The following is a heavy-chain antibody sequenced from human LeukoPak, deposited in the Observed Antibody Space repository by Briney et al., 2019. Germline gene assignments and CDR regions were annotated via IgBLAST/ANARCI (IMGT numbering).Heavy chain of an antibody. V-gene: IGHV3-21*01. D-gene: IGHD1-14*01. CDR1: GLAFRSYS. CDR2: ISTSSSFI. Sequence: NAGGSLRLSCAASGLAFRSYSMGWVRQGPGKGLEWVSSISTSSSFIHYAYSVTGRFTLSRDNAKNSLHLQMNSLRGEHTDVYDCAGSPRTVPNTPGPFEYWGQGTLVTVSS. J-gene: IGHJ4*01. CDR3: AGSPRTVPNTPGPFEY.